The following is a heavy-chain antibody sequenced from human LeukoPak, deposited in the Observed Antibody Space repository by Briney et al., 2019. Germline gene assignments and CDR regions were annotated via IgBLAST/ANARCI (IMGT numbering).Heavy chain of an antibody. V-gene: IGHV4-59*12. CDR2: IYYSGGT. D-gene: IGHD6-13*01. CDR3: ARASSSWYSHWYFDL. Sequence: SETLSLTCTVSGGSISNYYWSWIRQPPGQVLEWIGYIYYSGGTNYNPSLKSRVTISVDTSKNQFSLKLSSVTAADTAVYYCARASSSWYSHWYFDLWGRGTLVTVSS. J-gene: IGHJ2*01. CDR1: GGSISNYY.